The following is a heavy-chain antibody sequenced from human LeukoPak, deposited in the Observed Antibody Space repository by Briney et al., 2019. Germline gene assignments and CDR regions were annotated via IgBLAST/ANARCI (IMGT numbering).Heavy chain of an antibody. D-gene: IGHD5-18*01. Sequence: SETLSLICTVSGGSISSYYWSWIRQPAGEGLEWIGRIYTSGSTNYNPSLKSRVTMSVDTSKNQFSLKLSSVTAADTAVYYCASADSYGPAYFHYWGQGTLVTVSS. CDR2: IYTSGST. V-gene: IGHV4-4*07. CDR3: ASADSYGPAYFHY. J-gene: IGHJ4*02. CDR1: GGSISSYY.